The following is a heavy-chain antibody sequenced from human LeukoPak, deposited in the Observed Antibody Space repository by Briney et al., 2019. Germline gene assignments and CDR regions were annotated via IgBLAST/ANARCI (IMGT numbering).Heavy chain of an antibody. V-gene: IGHV3-23*01. CDR3: AKDVAPDSGWDLDY. D-gene: IGHD6-19*01. CDR1: GFTFSTYT. J-gene: IGHJ4*02. Sequence: GGSLRLSCAASGFTFSTYTMSWVRQAPGKGLEWVSGIYNSGAGIFYADSVKGRFTISRDNSKNTLYLQMNSLRAEDTAAYYCAKDVAPDSGWDLDYWGQGTLVTVSS. CDR2: IYNSGAGI.